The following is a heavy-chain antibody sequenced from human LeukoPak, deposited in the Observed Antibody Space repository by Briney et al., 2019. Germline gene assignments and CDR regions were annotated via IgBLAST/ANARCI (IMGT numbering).Heavy chain of an antibody. CDR3: ARAARGGIVGATTGFDY. D-gene: IGHD1-26*01. CDR1: GGSISSGSYY. J-gene: IGHJ4*02. Sequence: PSETLSLTCTVSGGSISSGSYYWSWIRQPAGKGLEWIGRIYTSGSTNYHPSLKSRFTISVDTSKNQFSRKLSSVAAADTAVYYCARAARGGIVGATTGFDYWGQGTLVTVSS. V-gene: IGHV4-61*02. CDR2: IYTSGST.